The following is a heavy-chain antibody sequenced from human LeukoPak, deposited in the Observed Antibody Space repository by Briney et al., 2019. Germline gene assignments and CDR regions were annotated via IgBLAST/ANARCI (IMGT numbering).Heavy chain of an antibody. CDR2: IYYSGST. CDR1: GGSISSYY. V-gene: IGHV4-59*01. D-gene: IGHD3-22*01. CDR3: AREFSGTYYYDSSGYYSFDY. J-gene: IGHJ4*02. Sequence: SETLSLTCTVSGGSISSYYWSWIRQPPGKGLEWIGYIYYSGSTNYNPSLKSRVTISVDTSKNQFSLKLSSVTAADTAVYYCAREFSGTYYYDSSGYYSFDYWGQGTLVTVSS.